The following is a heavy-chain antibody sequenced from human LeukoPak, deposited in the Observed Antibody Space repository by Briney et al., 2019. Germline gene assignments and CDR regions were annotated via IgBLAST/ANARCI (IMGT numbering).Heavy chain of an antibody. CDR3: ARWVVATVSWFDP. J-gene: IGHJ5*02. V-gene: IGHV4-59*01. CDR2: IYYSGST. CDR1: GGSISSYY. D-gene: IGHD5-12*01. Sequence: SETLSLTCTVSGGSISSYYWSWIRQPPGKGLEWIGYIYYSGSTNYNPSLKSRVTISVDTSKNQFSLKLSSVTAADTAVYYCARWVVATVSWFDPWGQGTLVTVSS.